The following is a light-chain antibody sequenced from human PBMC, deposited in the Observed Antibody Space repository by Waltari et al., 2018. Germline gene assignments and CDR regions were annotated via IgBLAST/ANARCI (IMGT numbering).Light chain of an antibody. CDR2: GAS. CDR1: QSLSVAY. V-gene: IGKV3-20*01. Sequence: EIVLTQSPGTLSLSPGDTATLSCRASQSLSVAYLAWYQHKSGQAPRLLIYGASYRATGIPDRFGGSGSGTDFTLTITRLEPDDFAVYYCQQYDTSPGTFGQGTKLEI. CDR3: QQYDTSPGT. J-gene: IGKJ2*01.